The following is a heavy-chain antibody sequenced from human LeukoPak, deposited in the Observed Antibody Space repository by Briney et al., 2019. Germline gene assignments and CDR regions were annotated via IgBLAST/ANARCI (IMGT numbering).Heavy chain of an antibody. D-gene: IGHD5-18*01. J-gene: IGHJ4*02. V-gene: IGHV4-59*04. CDR3: AKSSYSIFDY. CDR1: GGSISSYY. CDR2: ISYSGST. Sequence: SETLSLTCTVSGGSISSYYWSWIRQSPGKGLEWIGSISYSGSTYYNPSLKSRVTISEDTSNNQFSLKLSSVTAADTAVYYCAKSSYSIFDYWGQGTLVTVSS.